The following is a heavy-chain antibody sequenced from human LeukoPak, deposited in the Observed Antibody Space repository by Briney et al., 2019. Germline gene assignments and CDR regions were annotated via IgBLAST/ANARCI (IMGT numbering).Heavy chain of an antibody. CDR3: ARGPIYGSGSYGYYFDY. V-gene: IGHV1-18*01. CDR2: ISAYNGNT. D-gene: IGHD3-10*01. CDR1: GGTFSSYA. J-gene: IGHJ4*02. Sequence: ASVKVSCKASGGTFSSYAISWVRQAPGQGLEWMGWISAYNGNTNYAQKLQGRVTMTTDTSTSTAYMELRSLRSDDTAVYYCARGPIYGSGSYGYYFDYWGQGTLVTVSS.